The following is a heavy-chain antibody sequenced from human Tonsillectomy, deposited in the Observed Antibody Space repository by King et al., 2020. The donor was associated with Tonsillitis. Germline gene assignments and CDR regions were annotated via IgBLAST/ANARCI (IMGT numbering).Heavy chain of an antibody. Sequence: VQLVESGGGLVKPGGSLRLSCAASGFSFTYAWMTGVRQAPGRGLEWVGRLKSKTAGGTTDYTTPVKGRLIISRDDSKNTRYLQMNSLTTEDTAVYYCTTAIYVTGLYYWGQGPLVTVSS. CDR3: TTAIYVTGLYY. V-gene: IGHV3-15*01. CDR1: GFSFTYAW. D-gene: IGHD2-21*02. CDR2: LKSKTAGGTT. J-gene: IGHJ4*02.